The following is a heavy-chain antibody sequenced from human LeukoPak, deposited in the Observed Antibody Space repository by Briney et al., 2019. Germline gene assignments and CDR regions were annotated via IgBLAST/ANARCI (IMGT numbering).Heavy chain of an antibody. CDR3: ARGYYGGYGHGY. CDR1: GFTLSSYW. CDR2: INSDGSLT. J-gene: IGHJ4*02. Sequence: PGGSLRLSCAASGFTLSSYWMHWVRQAPGMGLVWVSRINSDGSLTNYADSVKGRFTISRDNAKNTVYLQMNSLRAEDMAVYYCARGYYGGYGHGYWGQGTLVTVSS. V-gene: IGHV3-74*01. D-gene: IGHD5-12*01.